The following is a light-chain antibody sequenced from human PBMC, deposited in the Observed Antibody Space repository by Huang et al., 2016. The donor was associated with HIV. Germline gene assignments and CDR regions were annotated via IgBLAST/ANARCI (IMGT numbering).Light chain of an antibody. V-gene: IGKV1-33*01. J-gene: IGKJ4*01. CDR3: QQYDEVPIS. CDR2: NAS. CDR1: KDINNF. Sequence: DIQMTQSPSSLSASVVDRVTITYHASKDINNFLNWYQQKPGKAPKLMILNASNVQTRVPSRFSGSGSGTHLTLTINSLQRDDMGTYDYQQYDEVPISFGGVTML.